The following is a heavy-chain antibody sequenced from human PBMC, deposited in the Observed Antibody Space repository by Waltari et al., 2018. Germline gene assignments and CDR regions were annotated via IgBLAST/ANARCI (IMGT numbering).Heavy chain of an antibody. CDR2: INHSGST. J-gene: IGHJ4*02. V-gene: IGHV4-34*01. D-gene: IGHD3-16*01. Sequence: QVQLQQWGAGLLKPSETLSLTCAVYGGSFSGYYWSWIRQPPGKGREWIGEINHSGSTNYNPSLKSRVTISVDTSKNQFSLKLSSVTAADTAVYYCARGRVRGYYFDYWGQGTLVTVSS. CDR1: GGSFSGYY. CDR3: ARGRVRGYYFDY.